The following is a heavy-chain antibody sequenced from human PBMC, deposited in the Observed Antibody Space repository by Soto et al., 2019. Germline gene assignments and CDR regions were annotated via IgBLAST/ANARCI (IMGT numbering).Heavy chain of an antibody. CDR3: AHRPPYYYGSGSYYNSGWFDP. V-gene: IGHV2-5*02. CDR2: IYWDDDK. CDR1: GFSLSTSGVG. J-gene: IGHJ5*02. D-gene: IGHD3-10*01. Sequence: QITLKESGPTLVKPTQTLTLTCTFSGFSLSTSGVGVGWIRQPPGKALEWLALIYWDDDKRYSPSLKSRLTITKDTSKNQVVLTMTNIDPVDTATYYCAHRPPYYYGSGSYYNSGWFDPWGQGTLVTVSS.